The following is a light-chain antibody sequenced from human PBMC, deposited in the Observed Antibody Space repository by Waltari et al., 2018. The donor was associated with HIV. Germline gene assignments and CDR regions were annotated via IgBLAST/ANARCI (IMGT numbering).Light chain of an antibody. CDR3: QHYNNRPPLT. Sequence: EIVMTQSPATLSVSPGERATLSCRASPSVSTNLAWYQQKPGQAPRLLIFSASARAAGIPARFSGSGSGTDFTLTISSPQSEDSAVYYCQHYNNRPPLTFGQGTRLEI. CDR1: PSVSTN. CDR2: SAS. J-gene: IGKJ5*01. V-gene: IGKV3-15*01.